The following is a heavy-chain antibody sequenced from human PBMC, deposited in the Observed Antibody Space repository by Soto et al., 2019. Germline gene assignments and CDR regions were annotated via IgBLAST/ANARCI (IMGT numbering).Heavy chain of an antibody. J-gene: IGHJ6*02. D-gene: IGHD6-13*01. Sequence: SVKVSCKASGYTFTSYAISWVRQAPGQGLEWMGGIIPIFGTANYAQKFQGRVTITADESTSTAYMELSSLRSEDTAVYYCARGMDGYSSRLPYYYYGMDVWGQGTTVTVSS. CDR3: ARGMDGYSSRLPYYYYGMDV. CDR2: IIPIFGTA. V-gene: IGHV1-69*13. CDR1: GYTFTSYA.